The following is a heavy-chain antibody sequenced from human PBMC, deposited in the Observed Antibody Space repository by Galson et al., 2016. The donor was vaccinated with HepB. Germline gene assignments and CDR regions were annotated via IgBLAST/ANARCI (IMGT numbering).Heavy chain of an antibody. CDR3: ARLQTTTSARLFGP. CDR1: GYTFFSYA. CDR2: ISPYTGNT. J-gene: IGHJ5*02. Sequence: QSGAEVKKPGASVKVSCKASGYTFFSYAISWVRQAPGQGLEWMGWISPYTGNTKYAQKLQGRVTMTTDTSTNTAYMELRSILSDDTAVYYCARLQTTTSARLFGPWAQGTLVTVSA. D-gene: IGHD1-7*01. V-gene: IGHV1-18*01.